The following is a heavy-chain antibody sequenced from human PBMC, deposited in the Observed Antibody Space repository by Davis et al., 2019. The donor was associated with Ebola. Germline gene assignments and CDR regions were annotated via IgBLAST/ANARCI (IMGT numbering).Heavy chain of an antibody. CDR3: ARDFGYGDTGDY. D-gene: IGHD4-17*01. CDR1: GDTLTSYA. Sequence: SVKVSCKAVGDTLTSYAMTWVRQAPGQGLEWMGGIIPVFRTANYAQKFQGRVTITADKSTSTAYMELSSLRSEDTAVYYCARDFGYGDTGDYWGQGTLVTVSS. V-gene: IGHV1-69*06. CDR2: IIPVFRTA. J-gene: IGHJ4*02.